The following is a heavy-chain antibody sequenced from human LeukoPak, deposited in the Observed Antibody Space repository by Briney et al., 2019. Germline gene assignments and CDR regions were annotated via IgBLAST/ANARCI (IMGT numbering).Heavy chain of an antibody. CDR3: AWAGR. J-gene: IGHJ6*04. D-gene: IGHD7-27*01. CDR2: INSNSDTV. Sequence: GGSLRLSCAASGFTFRTYGMNWVRQAPGKGLEWISYINSNSDTVHYSNSVEGRFTISRDNAKNSLYLQMNSLRAEDTAVYYCAWAGRGGKGTTVTVSS. V-gene: IGHV3-48*04. CDR1: GFTFRTYG.